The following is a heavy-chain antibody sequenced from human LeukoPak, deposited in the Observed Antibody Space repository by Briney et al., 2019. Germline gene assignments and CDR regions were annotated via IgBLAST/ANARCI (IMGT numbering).Heavy chain of an antibody. J-gene: IGHJ4*02. D-gene: IGHD3-22*01. CDR2: IYYSGST. CDR1: GGSISSYY. CDR3: ARGSDYYDSSGPQEDYFDY. Sequence: KPSETLSLTCTVSGGSISSYYWSWIRRPPGKGLEWIGYIYYSGSTNYNPSLKSRVTISVDTSKNQFSLKLSSVTAADTAVYYCARGSDYYDSSGPQEDYFDYWGQGTLVTVSS. V-gene: IGHV4-59*01.